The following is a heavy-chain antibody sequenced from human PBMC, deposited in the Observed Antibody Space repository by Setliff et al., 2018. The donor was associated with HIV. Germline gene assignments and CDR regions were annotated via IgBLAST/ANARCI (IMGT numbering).Heavy chain of an antibody. Sequence: ETLSLTCAVYGGSFSGYYWSWIRQPPGKGLEWIGEINHSGSTNYNPSLKSRVTMSVDTSKNQFSLKVRSLTAADTGLYYCARVKSIKTTLVRLWPRFDLWGQGTQVTVSS. J-gene: IGHJ5*02. CDR1: GGSFSGYY. CDR2: INHSGST. V-gene: IGHV4-34*01. CDR3: ARVKSIKTTLVRLWPRFDL. D-gene: IGHD3-10*01.